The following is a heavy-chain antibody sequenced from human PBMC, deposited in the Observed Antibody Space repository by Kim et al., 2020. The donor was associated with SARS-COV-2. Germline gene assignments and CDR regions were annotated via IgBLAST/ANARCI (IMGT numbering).Heavy chain of an antibody. CDR2: IYYSGST. J-gene: IGHJ3*02. Sequence: SETLSLTCTVSGGSISSGGYYWSWIRRHPGKGLEWIGYIYYSGSTYYNPSLKSRVTISVDTSKNQFSLKLSSVTAADTAVYYCARSLGTLWFGELLIGAFDIWGQGTMVTVSS. CDR3: ARSLGTLWFGELLIGAFDI. V-gene: IGHV4-31*03. CDR1: GGSISSGGYY. D-gene: IGHD3-10*01.